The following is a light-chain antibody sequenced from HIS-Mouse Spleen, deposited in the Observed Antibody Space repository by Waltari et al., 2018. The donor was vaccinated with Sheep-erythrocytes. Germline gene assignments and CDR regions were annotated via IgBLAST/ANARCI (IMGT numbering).Light chain of an antibody. CDR3: QAWDSSTAWNVV. J-gene: IGLJ2*01. V-gene: IGLV3-1*01. Sequence: SYELTQPPSVSVSPGQTASITCSGDKLGDKYACWYQQKPGQSPVLVIYQASKRPSGNPERFSGSNAGNTATLTISGTQAMDEADYYCQAWDSSTAWNVVFGGGTKLTVL. CDR2: QAS. CDR1: KLGDKY.